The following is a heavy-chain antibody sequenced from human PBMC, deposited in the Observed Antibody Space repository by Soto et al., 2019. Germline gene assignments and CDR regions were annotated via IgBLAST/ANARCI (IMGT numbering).Heavy chain of an antibody. D-gene: IGHD3-3*01. Sequence: ASVKVSCKASGYTFTGYYMHWVRQAPGQGLEWMGWINPNSGGTNYAQKFQGRVTMTRDTSISTAYMELSRLRSDDTAVYYCARSSFNVLRFLEWLPKNDAFDNWGQGTMVTVSS. V-gene: IGHV1-2*02. CDR3: ARSSFNVLRFLEWLPKNDAFDN. CDR1: GYTFTGYY. CDR2: INPNSGGT. J-gene: IGHJ3*02.